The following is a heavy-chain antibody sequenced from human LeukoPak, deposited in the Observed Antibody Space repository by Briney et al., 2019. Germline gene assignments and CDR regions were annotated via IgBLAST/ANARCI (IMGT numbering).Heavy chain of an antibody. V-gene: IGHV4-39*01. Sequence: SETLSLTCTVSGGSISTSALYWGWIRRPPGTGLEWIGSIFYSGRTYYNPSLKSRVTISVDTSKNQISLKLSSVTAADTAVYYCVRLGQFCGGDCYPPSFDCWGQGTLVTVSS. CDR3: VRLGQFCGGDCYPPSFDC. CDR1: GGSISTSALY. J-gene: IGHJ4*02. D-gene: IGHD2-21*02. CDR2: IFYSGRT.